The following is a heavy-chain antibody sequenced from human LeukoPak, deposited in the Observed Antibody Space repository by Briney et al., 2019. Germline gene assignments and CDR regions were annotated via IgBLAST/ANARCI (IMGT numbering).Heavy chain of an antibody. J-gene: IGHJ5*02. V-gene: IGHV1-2*06. D-gene: IGHD2-15*01. CDR2: INPNSGGT. CDR1: GCTFTGYY. CDR3: ARVREYCSGGSCRRYWFDP. Sequence: ASVKVSCKASGCTFTGYYMHWVRQAPGQGLEWMGRINPNSGGTNYAQKFQGRVTMTRDTSISTAYMELSRLRSDDTAVYYCARVREYCSGGSCRRYWFDPWGQGTLVTVPS.